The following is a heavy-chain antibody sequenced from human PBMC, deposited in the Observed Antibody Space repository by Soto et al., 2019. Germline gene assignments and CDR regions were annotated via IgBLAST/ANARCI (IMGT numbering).Heavy chain of an antibody. CDR3: ARDYGGGIITIFGVVTGDYYYGMDV. J-gene: IGHJ6*02. D-gene: IGHD3-3*01. V-gene: IGHV3-30-3*01. CDR2: ISYDGSNK. Sequence: QVQLVESGGGVVQPGRSLRLSCAASGFTFSSYAMHWVRQAPGKGLEWVAVISYDGSNKYYADSVKGRFTISRDNSKNTLYLPMNRLRAEDTAVYYCARDYGGGIITIFGVVTGDYYYGMDVWGQGTTVTVSS. CDR1: GFTFSSYA.